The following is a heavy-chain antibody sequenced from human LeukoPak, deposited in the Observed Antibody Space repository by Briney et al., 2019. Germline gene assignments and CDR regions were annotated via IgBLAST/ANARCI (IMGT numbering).Heavy chain of an antibody. J-gene: IGHJ6*03. Sequence: GGSLRLSCAASGFTFSSYGMHWVRQGPGKGLEWVAFIRSDGTNKYYADSVKGRFTISRDNSKNTMYLQMNSVRADDTAVYYCAKLGKTENHYGSGRFSYYYYMDVWGKGTTVTISS. CDR3: AKLGKTENHYGSGRFSYYYYMDV. V-gene: IGHV3-30*02. CDR2: IRSDGTNK. D-gene: IGHD3-10*01. CDR1: GFTFSSYG.